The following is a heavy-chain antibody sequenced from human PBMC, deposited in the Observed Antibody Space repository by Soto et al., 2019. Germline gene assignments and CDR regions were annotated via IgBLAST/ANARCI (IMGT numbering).Heavy chain of an antibody. D-gene: IGHD2-8*01. CDR2: INHSGST. Sequence: PSETLSLTCAVYGGSFSGYYWSWIRQPPGKGLEWIGEINHSGSTNYNPSLKSRVTISVDTSKNQFSLKLSSVTAADTAVYYCAMLGDRYYYYGMDVWGHGTTVTVSS. J-gene: IGHJ6*02. V-gene: IGHV4-34*01. CDR3: AMLGDRYYYYGMDV. CDR1: GGSFSGYY.